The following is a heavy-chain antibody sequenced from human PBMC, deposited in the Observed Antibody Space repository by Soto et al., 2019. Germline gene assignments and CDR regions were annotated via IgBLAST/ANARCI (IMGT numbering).Heavy chain of an antibody. CDR1: GGSISRGGYS. CDR2: IFHSETA. D-gene: IGHD4-4*01. V-gene: IGHV4-30-2*01. J-gene: IGHJ4*02. Sequence: KPSETLSLTCTVSGGSISRGGYSWSWIRQPPGKGLEWIGYIFHSETAYYNPSLQSRVTILADKSKNQFSLTLTSVTAADTAVYYCAREYSSLNYFDSWGQGTLVTGSS. CDR3: AREYSSLNYFDS.